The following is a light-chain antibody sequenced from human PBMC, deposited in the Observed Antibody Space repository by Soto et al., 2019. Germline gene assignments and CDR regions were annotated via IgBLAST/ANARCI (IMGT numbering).Light chain of an antibody. J-gene: IGKJ1*01. CDR1: QSVSSSY. CDR3: QHYNTWPWT. Sequence: EIVMTQSPATLSVSPGERATLSCRASQSVSSSYLAWYQQKPGQAPTLLIYGASIRAAGIPARFSGSGSGTEFTLTISSLQSEDFAVYYCQHYNTWPWTFGQGTKVDI. V-gene: IGKV3-15*01. CDR2: GAS.